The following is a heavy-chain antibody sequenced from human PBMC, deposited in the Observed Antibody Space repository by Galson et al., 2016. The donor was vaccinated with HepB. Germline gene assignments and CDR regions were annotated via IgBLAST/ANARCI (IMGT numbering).Heavy chain of an antibody. CDR1: GYTFTSYY. J-gene: IGHJ4*02. Sequence: SVKVSCKASGYTFTSYYMDWVRQAPGQGLEWMGIINPTGGSTNYAQKFQGRVTMTSDTSTSTVYMELSSLTSEDTAVYYCARGSCSGGSCCNLDYWGQGTLVTVSS. CDR3: ARGSCSGGSCCNLDY. CDR2: INPTGGST. V-gene: IGHV1-46*01. D-gene: IGHD2-15*01.